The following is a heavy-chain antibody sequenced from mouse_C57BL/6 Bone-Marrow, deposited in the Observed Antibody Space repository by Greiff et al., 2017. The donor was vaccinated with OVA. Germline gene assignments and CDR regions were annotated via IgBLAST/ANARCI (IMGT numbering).Heavy chain of an antibody. CDR1: GFTFSDYY. J-gene: IGHJ1*03. CDR2: INYDGSST. V-gene: IGHV5-16*01. Sequence: EVQVVESEGGLVQPGSSMKLSCTASGFTFSDYYMAWVRQVPEKGLEWVANINYDGSSTYYLDSLKSRFIISRDNAKHMLYLQMSSLKSEDTAPYYCARDLWYFDVWGTGTTVTVSP. CDR3: ARDLWYFDV.